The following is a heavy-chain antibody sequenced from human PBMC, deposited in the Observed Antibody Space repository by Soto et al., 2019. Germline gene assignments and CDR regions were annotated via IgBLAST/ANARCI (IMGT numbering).Heavy chain of an antibody. D-gene: IGHD2-15*01. CDR1: GYTFTNFG. Sequence: ASVKVSCKASGYTFTNFGITWVRQAPGQGLECMGWISPYNGNTNYIQNLQGRVTMTTDTSTSTAYMELRSLRSDDTAVYYCARGGLGYCRGGSCPSNWFDPWGQGTLVTVSS. V-gene: IGHV1-18*01. CDR2: ISPYNGNT. J-gene: IGHJ5*02. CDR3: ARGGLGYCRGGSCPSNWFDP.